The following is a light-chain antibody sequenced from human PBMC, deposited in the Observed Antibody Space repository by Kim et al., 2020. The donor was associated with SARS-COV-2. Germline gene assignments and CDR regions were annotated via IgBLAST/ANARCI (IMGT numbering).Light chain of an antibody. Sequence: EIVMTQSPATLSVSPGERATLSCRASQGVSTNLAWYHQKPGQAPRLLIYGASTRATGIPARFSGSGSGTEFTLTISSLQSEDFAVYYCQQYNNWPPLTFGGGTKVDIK. J-gene: IGKJ4*01. CDR2: GAS. V-gene: IGKV3-15*01. CDR3: QQYNNWPPLT. CDR1: QGVSTN.